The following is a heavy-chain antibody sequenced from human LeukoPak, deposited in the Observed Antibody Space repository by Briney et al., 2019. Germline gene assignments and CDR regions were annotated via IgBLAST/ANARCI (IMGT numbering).Heavy chain of an antibody. V-gene: IGHV1-24*01. J-gene: IGHJ5*02. CDR2: FDPEDGET. CDR3: ARSVEARGESFNWFDP. D-gene: IGHD3-10*01. CDR1: GYTLTELS. Sequence: GASVKVSCKVSGYTLTELSMHWVRQAPGKGLEWMGGFDPEDGETIYAQKFQGRVTMTEDTSTDTAYMELSSLRSEDTAVYYCARSVEARGESFNWFDPWGQGTLVTVSS.